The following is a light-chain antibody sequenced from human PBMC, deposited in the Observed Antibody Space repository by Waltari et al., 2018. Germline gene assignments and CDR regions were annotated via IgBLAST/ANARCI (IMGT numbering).Light chain of an antibody. V-gene: IGLV2-23*01. CDR2: GVP. J-gene: IGLJ3*02. CDR3: CSYARSRTLL. Sequence: QSALTQPASVSGSPGQSTTISCTGTSSDIGTYNYVSCYQPYPGKAPNLMIHGVPNRPSGVSDRFSGSKSGNTASLTISGLQAEDEAVYYCCSYARSRTLLFGGGTELTVL. CDR1: SSDIGTYNY.